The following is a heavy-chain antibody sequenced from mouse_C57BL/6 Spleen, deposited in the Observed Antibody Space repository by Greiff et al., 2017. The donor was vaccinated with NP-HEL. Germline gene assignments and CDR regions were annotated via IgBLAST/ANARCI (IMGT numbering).Heavy chain of an antibody. D-gene: IGHD2-2*01. CDR2: IDPSDSYT. V-gene: IGHV1-69*01. CDR3: ARSDAIDYGYSWFAY. Sequence: QVQLQQPGAELVMPGASVKLSCKASGYTFTSYWMHWVKQRPGQGLEWIGEIDPSDSYTNYNQKFKGKSTLTVDKSSSTAYMQLSSLTSEDSAVYYCARSDAIDYGYSWFAYWGKGTLVTVSA. CDR1: GYTFTSYW. J-gene: IGHJ3*01.